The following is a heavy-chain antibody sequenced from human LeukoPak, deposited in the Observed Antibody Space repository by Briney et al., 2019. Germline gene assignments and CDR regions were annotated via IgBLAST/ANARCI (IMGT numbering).Heavy chain of an antibody. D-gene: IGHD6-19*01. CDR1: GFTFSNYA. CDR2: ISGSGDST. CDR3: AKVSSGWSDPFDY. J-gene: IGHJ4*02. V-gene: IGHV3-23*01. Sequence: GSLRLSCAASGFTFSNYAMSWVRQAPGKGLEWVSSISGSGDSTYYADSVKGRFTISSDTSKNTLYLQMNSLRAEDTAVYYCAKVSSGWSDPFDYWGQGTLVTVSS.